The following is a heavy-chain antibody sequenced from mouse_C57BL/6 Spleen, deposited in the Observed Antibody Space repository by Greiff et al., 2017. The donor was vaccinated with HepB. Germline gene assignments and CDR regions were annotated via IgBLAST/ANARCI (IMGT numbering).Heavy chain of an antibody. V-gene: IGHV5-17*01. CDR2: ISSGSSTI. CDR3: ARWGLTGTYWYFDV. D-gene: IGHD4-1*01. Sequence: DVMLVESGGGLVKPGGSLKLSCAASGFTFSDYGMHWVRQAPEKGLEWVAYISSGSSTIYYADTVKGRFTISRDNAKNTLFLQMTSLRSEDTAMYYCARWGLTGTYWYFDVWGTGTTVTVSS. J-gene: IGHJ1*03. CDR1: GFTFSDYG.